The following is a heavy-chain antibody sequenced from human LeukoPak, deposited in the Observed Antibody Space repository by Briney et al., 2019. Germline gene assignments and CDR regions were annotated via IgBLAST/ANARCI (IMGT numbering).Heavy chain of an antibody. CDR1: GFTVSSNY. D-gene: IGHD2-2*01. V-gene: IGHV3-66*02. Sequence: GGSLRLSCAASGFTVSSNYMSWVRQAPGKGLEWVSVIYSGGSTYYADPVKGRFTISRDNSKNTLYLQMNSLRAEDTAVYYCARTYCSSTSCYPNYYYGMDVWGQGTTVTVSS. CDR2: IYSGGST. J-gene: IGHJ6*02. CDR3: ARTYCSSTSCYPNYYYGMDV.